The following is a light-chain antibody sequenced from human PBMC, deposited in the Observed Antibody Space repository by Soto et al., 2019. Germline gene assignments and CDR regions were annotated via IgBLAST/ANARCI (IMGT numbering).Light chain of an antibody. V-gene: IGKV3-15*01. CDR3: HQYNSWPPGT. CDR1: QSVGSN. J-gene: IGKJ2*01. CDR2: GAS. Sequence: EIVLTHSPGTLSLSLWERATLSCRASQSVGSNLAWYQQKPGQAPRLLIYGASTRVTGIPARFSGSGSGTEFTLTISSLQSEDFALYYCHQYNSWPPGTFGQGTKVDI.